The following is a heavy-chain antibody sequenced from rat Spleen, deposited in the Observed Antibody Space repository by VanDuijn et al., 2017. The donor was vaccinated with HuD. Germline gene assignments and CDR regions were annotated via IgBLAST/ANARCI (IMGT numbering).Heavy chain of an antibody. V-gene: IGHV5-31*01. CDR2: ITNTGGST. CDR1: GFTFNNYW. D-gene: IGHD1-4*01. Sequence: EVQLVESGGGLVQPGRSLKLSCVASGFTFNNYWMTWIRQAPGKGLEWVASITNTGGSTYYPDSVKGRFTISRDNAKSTLYLQMNILRSEDRATYYCTREGSLTTRSRWYFDFWGPGTMVTVSS. J-gene: IGHJ1*01. CDR3: TREGSLTTRSRWYFDF.